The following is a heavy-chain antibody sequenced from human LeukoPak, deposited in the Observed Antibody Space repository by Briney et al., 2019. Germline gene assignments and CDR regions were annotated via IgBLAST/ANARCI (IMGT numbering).Heavy chain of an antibody. J-gene: IGHJ4*02. Sequence: SVKVSCKASGGTFSKNAINWVRQAPGQGLEWMGRFIPMVGIATYAQKFQGRVTITENRPTATVYMDLSSLRSEDTATYYCARGAPTTRIGAGRFDYWGQGSLLTVAS. CDR1: GGTFSKNA. D-gene: IGHD5-12*01. V-gene: IGHV1-69*04. CDR3: ARGAPTTRIGAGRFDY. CDR2: FIPMVGIA.